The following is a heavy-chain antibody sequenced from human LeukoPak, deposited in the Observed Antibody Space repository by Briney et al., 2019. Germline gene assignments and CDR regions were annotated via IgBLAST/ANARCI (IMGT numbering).Heavy chain of an antibody. V-gene: IGHV3-23*01. D-gene: IGHD2-2*01. Sequence: GGSLRLSCAASGFTVSSNYMSWVRQAPGKGLEWVSAISGSGGSTYYADSVKGRFTISRDNSKNTLYLQMNSLRAEDTAVYYCAKSGSHQLLAYYYYYYGMDVWGKGTTVTVSS. CDR1: GFTVSSNY. CDR2: ISGSGGST. J-gene: IGHJ6*04. CDR3: AKSGSHQLLAYYYYYYGMDV.